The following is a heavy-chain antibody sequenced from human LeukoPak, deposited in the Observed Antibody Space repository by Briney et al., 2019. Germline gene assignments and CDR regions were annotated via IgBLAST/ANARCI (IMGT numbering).Heavy chain of an antibody. CDR2: IKQDGSEK. CDR3: AKDRAGSHPYDTSGLTPSDH. D-gene: IGHD3-22*01. Sequence: GGSLRLSCAASGFTFSKYWMSWVRQAPGKGLEWVANIKQDGSEKYYVDSVKGRFIISRDNAENSLYLQMTSLRAEDTAVYYCAKDRAGSHPYDTSGLTPSDHWGQGTLVTVSS. CDR1: GFTFSKYW. J-gene: IGHJ5*02. V-gene: IGHV3-7*01.